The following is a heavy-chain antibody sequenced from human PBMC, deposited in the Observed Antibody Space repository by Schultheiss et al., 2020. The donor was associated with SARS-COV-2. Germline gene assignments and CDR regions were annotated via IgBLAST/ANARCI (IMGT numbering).Heavy chain of an antibody. CDR1: GFTFSSYG. V-gene: IGHV3-30*18. CDR2: ISYDGSNK. Sequence: GGSLRLSCAASGFTFSSYGMHWVRQAPGKGLEWVAVISYDGSNKYYADSVKGRFTISRDNSKNTLYLQMNSLRAEDTAVYYCAKLASGSYYYWYFDLWGRGTLVTVSS. CDR3: AKLASGSYYYWYFDL. D-gene: IGHD1-26*01. J-gene: IGHJ2*01.